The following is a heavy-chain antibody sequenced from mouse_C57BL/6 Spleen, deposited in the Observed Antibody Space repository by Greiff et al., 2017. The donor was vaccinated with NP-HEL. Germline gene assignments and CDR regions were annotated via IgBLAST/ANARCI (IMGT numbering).Heavy chain of an antibody. Sequence: VQLQQPGAELVKPGASVKMSCKASGYTFTSYWITWVKQRPGQGLEWIGDIYPGSGSTNYNEKFKSKATLTVDTSSSTAYMQLSSLTSEDSAVYYCARRGSTVVGAMDYWGQGTSVTVSS. CDR2: IYPGSGST. V-gene: IGHV1-55*01. D-gene: IGHD1-1*01. J-gene: IGHJ4*01. CDR1: GYTFTSYW. CDR3: ARRGSTVVGAMDY.